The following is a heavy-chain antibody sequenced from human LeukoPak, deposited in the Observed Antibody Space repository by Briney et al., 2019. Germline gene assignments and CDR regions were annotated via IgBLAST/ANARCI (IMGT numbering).Heavy chain of an antibody. CDR1: GFTFSSYA. V-gene: IGHV3-23*01. CDR3: AKDSSGYYPYFDY. Sequence: GESLRLSCAASGFTFSSYAMSWVRQAPGKGLEWVSAISGSGGSTYYVDSVKGRFTISRDNSKNTLYLQMNSLRAEDTAVYYCAKDSSGYYPYFDYWGQGTLVTVSS. CDR2: ISGSGGST. J-gene: IGHJ4*02. D-gene: IGHD3-22*01.